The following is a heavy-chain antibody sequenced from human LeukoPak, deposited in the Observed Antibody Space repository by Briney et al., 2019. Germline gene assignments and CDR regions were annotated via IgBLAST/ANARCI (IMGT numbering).Heavy chain of an antibody. CDR2: IYYSGST. CDR1: GGSISSGGYY. CDR3: AKKLRKGGRPFDY. Sequence: SETLSLTCTVSGGSISSGGYYWSWIRQHPGKGLEWIGYIYYSGSTYYNPSLKSRVTISVDTSKNQFSLKLSSVTAADTAVYYCAKKLRKGGRPFDYWGKEPLVPVPS. J-gene: IGHJ4*02. D-gene: IGHD1-7*01. V-gene: IGHV4-31*03.